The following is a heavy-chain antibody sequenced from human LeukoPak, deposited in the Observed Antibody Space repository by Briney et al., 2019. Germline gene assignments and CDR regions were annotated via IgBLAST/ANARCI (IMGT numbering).Heavy chain of an antibody. Sequence: SVKVSCKASGGTFSSYAISWVRQAPGQGLEWMGGIIPIFGTANYAQKFQGGVTITADKSTSTAYMELSSLRSEDTAVYYCARDQGSSGWYSVDYWGQGTLVTVSS. CDR3: ARDQGSSGWYSVDY. V-gene: IGHV1-69*06. D-gene: IGHD6-19*01. CDR1: GGTFSSYA. CDR2: IIPIFGTA. J-gene: IGHJ4*02.